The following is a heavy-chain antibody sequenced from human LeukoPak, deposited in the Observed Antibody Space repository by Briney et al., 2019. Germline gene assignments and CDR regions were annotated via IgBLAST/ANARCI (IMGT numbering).Heavy chain of an antibody. Sequence: LSLTCTVSGYSISSGYLWGWIRQPPGKGLEWVSYISSSSSTIYYADSVKGRFTISRDNAKNSLYLQMNSLRAEDTAVYYCARETPTAFDYWGQGTLVTVSS. CDR2: ISSSSSTI. D-gene: IGHD1-26*01. J-gene: IGHJ4*02. CDR3: ARETPTAFDY. CDR1: GYSISSGYL. V-gene: IGHV3-11*04.